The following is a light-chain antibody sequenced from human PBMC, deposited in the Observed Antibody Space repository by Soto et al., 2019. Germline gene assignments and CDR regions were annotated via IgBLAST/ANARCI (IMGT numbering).Light chain of an antibody. CDR1: QSVSSSY. Sequence: EIVLTQSPGTLSLSPGERATLSCMASQSVSSSYLAWYQQKPGLAPRLLIYGASSRATGIPDRFGGSGSGTDFTLTISRLEPDDFAVYYCQQYSSFPRTFGQGTKVDIK. CDR2: GAS. J-gene: IGKJ1*01. CDR3: QQYSSFPRT. V-gene: IGKV3-20*01.